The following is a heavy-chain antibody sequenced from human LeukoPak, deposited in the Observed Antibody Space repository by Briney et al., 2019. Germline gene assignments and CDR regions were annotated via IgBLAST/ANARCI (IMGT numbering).Heavy chain of an antibody. J-gene: IGHJ4*02. D-gene: IGHD5-18*01. CDR1: GFTFSSSW. Sequence: GGSLRLSCAASGFTFSSSWMSWVRQAPGKGLEWVANIKQDGSEIYYVDSVKGRFTISRDNAKNSLYLQMNSLRAEDTAVYYRARGDGAMAFDYWGQGTLVTVSS. CDR3: ARGDGAMAFDY. CDR2: IKQDGSEI. V-gene: IGHV3-7*05.